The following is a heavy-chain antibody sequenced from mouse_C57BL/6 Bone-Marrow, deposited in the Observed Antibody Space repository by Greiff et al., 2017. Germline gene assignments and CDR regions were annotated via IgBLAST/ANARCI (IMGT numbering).Heavy chain of an antibody. J-gene: IGHJ1*03. CDR2: ISGGGGNT. CDR1: GFTFSSYT. CDR3: SRQVTTVLATKYFDV. V-gene: IGHV5-9*01. D-gene: IGHD1-1*01. Sequence: EVKLVESGGGLVKPGGSLKLSCAASGFTFSSYTMSWVRQTPEKRLQWVAAISGGGGNTYYPDSVKGRFTISRDNDKNILYLQMSSLRSEDTALXYCSRQVTTVLATKYFDVWGTGPTVTVSS.